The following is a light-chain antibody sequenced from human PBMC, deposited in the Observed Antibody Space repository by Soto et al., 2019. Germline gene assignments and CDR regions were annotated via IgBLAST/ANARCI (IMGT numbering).Light chain of an antibody. CDR1: QSISRW. V-gene: IGKV1-5*01. CDR2: DAS. CDR3: QQCRSFPWT. J-gene: IGKJ1*01. Sequence: DIQMTQSPSTLSASVGDRVTITCRASQSISRWLAWVQQKPGKAPKILIYDASSLESGVPSRFSGTGSGSVFPLTISSLQPDDFATYYCQQCRSFPWTFGQGTKVQI.